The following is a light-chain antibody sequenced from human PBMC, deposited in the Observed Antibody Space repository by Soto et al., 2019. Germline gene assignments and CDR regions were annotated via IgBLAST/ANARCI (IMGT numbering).Light chain of an antibody. CDR2: LGS. CDR3: MQALQTPPT. Sequence: DIVMTQSPLSLPVTPGEPASISCRSSQSLLHSNGYNYLDWYLQKPGQSPQLLIYLGSSRASGVPDRFSGSGSGTDLTLKISRVEAEDVGVYYCMQALQTPPTFGQGTKLEIK. V-gene: IGKV2-28*01. J-gene: IGKJ2*01. CDR1: QSLLHSNGYNY.